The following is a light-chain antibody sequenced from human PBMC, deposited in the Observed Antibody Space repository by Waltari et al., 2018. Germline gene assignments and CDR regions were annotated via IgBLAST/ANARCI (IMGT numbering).Light chain of an antibody. CDR1: SSDVGGYDY. CDR3: SSFAGSSTFVV. CDR2: DVN. J-gene: IGLJ2*01. V-gene: IGLV2-23*02. Sequence: QSALTQPASVSGSPGQSITISCTGTSSDVGGYDYVSWYQQHPGKAPKLIIYDVNKRPSGVSNRFSGSKSGNTASLTISGLQAEDEADYHCSSFAGSSTFVVFGGGTKLTVV.